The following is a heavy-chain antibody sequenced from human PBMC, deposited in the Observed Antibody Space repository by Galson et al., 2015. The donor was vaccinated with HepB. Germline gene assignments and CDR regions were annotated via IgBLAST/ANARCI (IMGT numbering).Heavy chain of an antibody. CDR2: IWYDGSNK. CDR3: ATGTTTGYFDY. CDR1: GFTLSSYG. Sequence: SLRLSCAASGFTLSSYGMHWVRQAPGKGLEWVAVIWYDGSNKYYADSVKGRFTISRDNSKNTLYLQMNSLRAEDTAVYYCATGTTTGYFDYWGQGTLVTVSS. V-gene: IGHV3-33*01. J-gene: IGHJ4*02. D-gene: IGHD4-17*01.